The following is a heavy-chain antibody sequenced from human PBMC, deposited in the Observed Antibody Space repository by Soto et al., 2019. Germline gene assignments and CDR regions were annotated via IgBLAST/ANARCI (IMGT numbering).Heavy chain of an antibody. Sequence: QVQLVQSGAEVKKPGASVKVSCKASGYTFTSYGISWVRQAPGQGLEWMGRISAYNGNTNYAQKLQGRVTRPTDTSTSTAYMELRSLRSDDTAVYYCARDRGYNWNYGWFDPWGQGTLVTVSS. J-gene: IGHJ5*02. CDR3: ARDRGYNWNYGWFDP. D-gene: IGHD1-7*01. CDR1: GYTFTSYG. V-gene: IGHV1-18*01. CDR2: ISAYNGNT.